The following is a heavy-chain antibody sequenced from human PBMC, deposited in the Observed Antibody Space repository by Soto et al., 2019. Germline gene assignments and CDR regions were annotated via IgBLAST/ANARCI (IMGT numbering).Heavy chain of an antibody. CDR1: GGSISTSSYY. D-gene: IGHD3-22*01. V-gene: IGHV4-39*01. Sequence: QLQLQESGPGLVKPSETLSLTCTVSGGSISTSSYYWGWIRQPPGKGLEWIGSIYYSGSTYYNPSLKSRVTISVDTSKNQFSLKLSAVTAADTAVYYCARDYDSSGDYWGQGTLVTVSS. CDR2: IYYSGST. CDR3: ARDYDSSGDY. J-gene: IGHJ4*02.